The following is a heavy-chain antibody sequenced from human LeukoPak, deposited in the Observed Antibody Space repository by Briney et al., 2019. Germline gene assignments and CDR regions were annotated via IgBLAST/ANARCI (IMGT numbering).Heavy chain of an antibody. J-gene: IGHJ4*02. CDR3: ARGLQVGNTGYYFDY. CDR2: IYYSGST. D-gene: IGHD1-26*01. CDR1: GGSISSYY. V-gene: IGHV4-59*01. Sequence: SETLSLTCTVSGGSISSYYWSWIRQPPGKGLEWIGYIYYSGSTDYNPSLKSRVTISVDTSKNQFSLKLNSVTAADTAVYYCARGLQVGNTGYYFDYWGQGTLVTVSS.